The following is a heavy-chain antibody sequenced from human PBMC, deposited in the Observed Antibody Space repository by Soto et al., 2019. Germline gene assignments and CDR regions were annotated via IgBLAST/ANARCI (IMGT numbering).Heavy chain of an antibody. D-gene: IGHD6-6*01. CDR3: ARGRPHIAALLLSYHYGMDV. V-gene: IGHV1-69*06. J-gene: IGHJ6*02. CDR1: GGTFSSYA. CDR2: IIPIFGTA. Sequence: SVKVSCTASGGTFSSYAISWVRQSPGQGLEWMGGIIPIFGTANYAQKFQGRVTITADKSTSTAYMELSSLRSEDTAVYHSARGRPHIAALLLSYHYGMDVWAQGTTVTVYS.